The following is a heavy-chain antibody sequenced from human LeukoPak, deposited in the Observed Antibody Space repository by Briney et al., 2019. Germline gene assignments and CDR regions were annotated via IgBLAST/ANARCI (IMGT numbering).Heavy chain of an antibody. CDR2: IYYSGST. D-gene: IGHD2-2*01. CDR3: SSCYGSYYYYYMDV. CDR1: GGSISSSSYY. V-gene: IGHV4-39*01. J-gene: IGHJ6*03. Sequence: PSETLSLTCTVSGGSISSSSYYWGWIRQPPGKGLEWMGSIYYSGSTYYNPSLKSRVTISVDTSKNQFSLKLSSVTAADTAVYYCSSCYGSYYYYYMDVWGKGTTVTVSS.